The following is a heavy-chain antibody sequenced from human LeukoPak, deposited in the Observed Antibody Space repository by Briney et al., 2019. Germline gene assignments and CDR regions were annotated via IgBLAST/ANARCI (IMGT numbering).Heavy chain of an antibody. J-gene: IGHJ4*02. CDR2: ISYDGSNK. V-gene: IGHV3-30*03. D-gene: IGHD6-6*01. Sequence: PGRSLRLSCAASGFTFSSYGMHWVRQAPGKGLEWVAVISYDGSNKYYADSVKGRFTISRDNSKNTLYLQMNSLRAEDTAVYYCARASSSSVRFDYWGQGTLVTVSS. CDR1: GFTFSSYG. CDR3: ARASSSSVRFDY.